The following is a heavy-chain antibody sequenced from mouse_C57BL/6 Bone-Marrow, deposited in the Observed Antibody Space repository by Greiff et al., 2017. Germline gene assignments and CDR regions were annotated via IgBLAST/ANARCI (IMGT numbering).Heavy chain of an antibody. CDR1: GFTFSSYA. J-gene: IGHJ4*01. CDR2: IRAGGSYT. D-gene: IGHD1-1*01. CDR3: ARSTVVPSYAMDY. V-gene: IGHV5-4*03. Sequence: EVKLVESGGGLVKPGGSLKLSCAASGFTFSSYAMSWVRQTPEKRLEWVATIRAGGSYTYYPENVKGRFTISRDNTQNNLYLQMSHLKSEDTALYSCARSTVVPSYAMDYWGQGTSATFSS.